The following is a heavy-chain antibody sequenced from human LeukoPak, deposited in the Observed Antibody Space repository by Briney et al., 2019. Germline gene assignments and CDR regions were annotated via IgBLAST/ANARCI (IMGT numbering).Heavy chain of an antibody. CDR1: GGSISSSSYY. CDR2: IYYSGST. CDR3: AKYSSGWYGLDS. Sequence: PSQTLSLTCTVSGGSISSSSYYWGWIRQPPGKGLEWIGSIYYSGSTNYNPSLQNRVIISIDTSKNQLSLNLSSVTAADTAVYYCAKYSSGWYGLDSWGQGTLVTVSS. D-gene: IGHD6-19*01. J-gene: IGHJ4*02. V-gene: IGHV4-39*07.